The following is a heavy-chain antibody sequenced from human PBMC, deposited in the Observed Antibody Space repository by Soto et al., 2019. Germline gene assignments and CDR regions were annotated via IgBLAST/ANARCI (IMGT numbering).Heavy chain of an antibody. D-gene: IGHD5-12*01. CDR3: ARGVATIENFDY. Sequence: SETLSLTCAVYGGSFSGYYWSWIRQPPGKGLEWIGEINHSGSTNYNPSLKSRVTTSVDTSKNQFSLKLSSVTAADTAVYYCARGVATIENFDYWGQGTLVTVSS. V-gene: IGHV4-34*01. CDR2: INHSGST. J-gene: IGHJ4*02. CDR1: GGSFSGYY.